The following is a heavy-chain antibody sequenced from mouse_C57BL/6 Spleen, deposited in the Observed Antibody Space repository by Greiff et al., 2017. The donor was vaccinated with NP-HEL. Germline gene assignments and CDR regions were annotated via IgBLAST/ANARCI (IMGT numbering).Heavy chain of an antibody. V-gene: IGHV3-6*01. CDR3: ANSGSLYAMDY. CDR2: ISYDGSN. J-gene: IGHJ4*01. D-gene: IGHD1-1*01. Sequence: EVKLVESGPGLVKPSQSLSLTCSVTGYSITSGYYWNWIRQFPGNKLEWMGYISYDGSNNYNPSLKNRISITRDTSKNQFFLKLNSVTTEDTATYYCANSGSLYAMDYWGQGTSVTVSS. CDR1: GYSITSGYY.